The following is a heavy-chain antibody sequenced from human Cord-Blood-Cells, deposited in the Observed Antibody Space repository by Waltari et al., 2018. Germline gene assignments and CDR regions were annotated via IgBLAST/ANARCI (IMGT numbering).Heavy chain of an antibody. D-gene: IGHD2-15*01. CDR3: AAEYCSGGSCEYYFDY. J-gene: IGHJ4*02. CDR2: FDPEDGET. CDR1: GSTRTELY. V-gene: IGHV1-24*01. Sequence: QVQLVQSGAEVKKPGASVKVSCKVSGSTRTELYMHWVRQAPGKGLEWMGGFDPEDGETIYAQKFQGRVTMTEDTSTDTAYMELSSLRSEDTAVYYCAAEYCSGGSCEYYFDYWGQGTLVTVSS.